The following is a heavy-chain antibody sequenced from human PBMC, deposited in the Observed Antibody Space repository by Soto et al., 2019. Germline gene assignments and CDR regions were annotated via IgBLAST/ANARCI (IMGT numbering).Heavy chain of an antibody. V-gene: IGHV4-34*01. CDR3: ARAPSRQRLWSRGAFDI. Sequence: QVQLQQWGAGLLKPSETLSLTCAVYGGSFNTYYWNWIRQPPGRGLEWIGEIHHSGSTNYNPSLKSRVTISADTSKSQFSLRLSSVSAADTAVYYCARAPSRQRLWSRGAFDIWGQGTMLTVSS. J-gene: IGHJ3*02. CDR1: GGSFNTYY. CDR2: IHHSGST. D-gene: IGHD3-3*01.